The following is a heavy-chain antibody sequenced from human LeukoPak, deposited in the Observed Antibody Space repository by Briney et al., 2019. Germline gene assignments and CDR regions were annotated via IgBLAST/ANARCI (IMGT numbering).Heavy chain of an antibody. CDR3: AREILGSYRVVVPAAINWFDP. Sequence: GASVKVSCKASGYTFTGYYMHWVRQAPGQGLEWMGWINPNSGGTNYAQKFQGRVTMTRDTSISTAYMEQSRLISDDTAVYYCAREILGSYRVVVPAAINWFDPWGQGTLVTVSS. V-gene: IGHV1-2*02. CDR1: GYTFTGYY. CDR2: INPNSGGT. J-gene: IGHJ5*02. D-gene: IGHD2-2*02.